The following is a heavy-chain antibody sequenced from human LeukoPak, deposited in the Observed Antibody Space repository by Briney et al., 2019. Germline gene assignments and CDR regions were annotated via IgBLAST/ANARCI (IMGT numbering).Heavy chain of an antibody. CDR3: ARDRVGENAFDI. CDR2: ISSSSSYI. CDR1: GFTFSSYS. J-gene: IGHJ3*02. Sequence: GGSPRLSCAASGFTFSSYSMNWVRQAPGKGLEWVSSISSSSSYIYYADSVKGRFTISRDNAKNSLYLQMNSLRAEDTAVYYCARDRVGENAFDIWGQGTMVTVSS. D-gene: IGHD3-10*01. V-gene: IGHV3-21*01.